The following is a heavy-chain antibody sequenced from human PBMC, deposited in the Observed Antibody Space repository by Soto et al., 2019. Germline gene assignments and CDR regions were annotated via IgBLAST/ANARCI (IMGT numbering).Heavy chain of an antibody. CDR2: ISSSSSTI. J-gene: IGHJ4*02. Sequence: PGGSLRLSCAASGFTFSSYSMNWVRQAPGKGLEWVSYISSSSSTIYYADSVKGRFTISRDNAKNSLYLQMNSLRDEDTAVYYCARDRRRYYYGSGNAWNQRPFDYWGQGTLVTVSS. D-gene: IGHD3-10*01. CDR1: GFTFSSYS. CDR3: ARDRRRYYYGSGNAWNQRPFDY. V-gene: IGHV3-48*02.